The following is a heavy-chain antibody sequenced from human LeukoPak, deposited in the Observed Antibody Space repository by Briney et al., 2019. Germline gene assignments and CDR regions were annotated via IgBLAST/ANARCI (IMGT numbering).Heavy chain of an antibody. CDR3: ASWTYYYDSSGYRRAHFDY. Sequence: SQTLSLTCTVSGGSISSGDYYWSWIRQPPGKGLEWIGYIYYSGSTYYDPSLKSRVTISVDTSKNQFSLKLSSVTAADTAVYYCASWTYYYDSSGYRRAHFDYWGQGTLVTVSS. CDR1: GGSISSGDYY. V-gene: IGHV4-30-4*01. J-gene: IGHJ4*02. D-gene: IGHD3-22*01. CDR2: IYYSGST.